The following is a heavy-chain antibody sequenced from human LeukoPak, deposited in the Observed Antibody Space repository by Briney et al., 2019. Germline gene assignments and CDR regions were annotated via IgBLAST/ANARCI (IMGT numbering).Heavy chain of an antibody. Sequence: GASVKVSCKASGGTFSSYAISWVRQAPGQGLEWMGGIIPIFGTANYAQKFQGRVTITADKSTSTAYMELSSLRSEDTAVYYCARRPLRYCSSTSCSPWGLDYWAREPWSPSPQ. CDR2: IIPIFGTA. V-gene: IGHV1-69*06. J-gene: IGHJ4*02. CDR1: GGTFSSYA. CDR3: ARRPLRYCSSTSCSPWGLDY. D-gene: IGHD2-2*01.